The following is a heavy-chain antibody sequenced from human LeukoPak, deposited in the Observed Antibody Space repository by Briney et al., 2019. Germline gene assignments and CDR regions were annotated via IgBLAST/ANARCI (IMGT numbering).Heavy chain of an antibody. J-gene: IGHJ3*01. V-gene: IGHV3-66*01. CDR3: ARAVDIVPTTPFDL. D-gene: IGHD5-12*01. Sequence: GGSLRLSCTASGFTVSSNYMTWVRQAPGKGLEWVSVLYTGGTTYYADSVKGRFTISRDTKNTVYLDMNSLRAEDTAVYYCARAVDIVPTTPFDLWGQGTMVTVSS. CDR2: LYTGGTT. CDR1: GFTVSSNY.